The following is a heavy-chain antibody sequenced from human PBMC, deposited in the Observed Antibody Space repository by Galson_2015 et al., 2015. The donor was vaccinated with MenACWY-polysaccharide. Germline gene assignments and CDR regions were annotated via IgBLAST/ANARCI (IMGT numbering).Heavy chain of an antibody. Sequence: SLRLSCAASGFTFSSYGMHWVRQAPGKGLEWVAVISYDGSNKYYADSVKGRFTISRDNSKNTLYLQMNSLRAEDTAVYYCAKEMAYYYGSGSYDYWGQGTLVTGSS. CDR2: ISYDGSNK. CDR1: GFTFSSYG. J-gene: IGHJ4*02. CDR3: AKEMAYYYGSGSYDY. D-gene: IGHD3-10*01. V-gene: IGHV3-30*18.